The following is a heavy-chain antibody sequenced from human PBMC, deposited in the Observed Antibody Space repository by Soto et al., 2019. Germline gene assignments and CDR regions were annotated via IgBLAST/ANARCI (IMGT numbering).Heavy chain of an antibody. CDR3: AKHQSTGSPDY. J-gene: IGHJ4*02. V-gene: IGHV3-23*01. Sequence: EVQLLESGGALVQPGGSLRLSCAASGFTFSSYAMSWVRQAPGKGLEWVSLISASGGGTYYTDSVKGRFTISRDNAKDPLDLQMNSLSAEDTAVFYCAKHQSTGSPDYWGQGTLVTVSS. CDR2: ISASGGGT. CDR1: GFTFSSYA. D-gene: IGHD2-8*02.